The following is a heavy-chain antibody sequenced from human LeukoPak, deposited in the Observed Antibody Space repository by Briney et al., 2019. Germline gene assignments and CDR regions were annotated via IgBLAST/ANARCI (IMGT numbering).Heavy chain of an antibody. CDR2: ISYDGSNK. Sequence: GGSLRLSCAASGFTFSSYAMHWVRQAPGKGLEWVAVISYDGSNKYYADSVKGRFTISRDNSKNTLYLQMNSLRAEDTAVYYCARELWGFDHWGQGTLVTVSS. CDR1: GFTFSSYA. V-gene: IGHV3-30-3*01. J-gene: IGHJ4*02. D-gene: IGHD2-21*01. CDR3: ARELWGFDH.